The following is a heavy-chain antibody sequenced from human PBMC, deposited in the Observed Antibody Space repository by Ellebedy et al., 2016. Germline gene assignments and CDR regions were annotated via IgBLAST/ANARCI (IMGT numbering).Heavy chain of an antibody. J-gene: IGHJ3*02. D-gene: IGHD3-22*01. CDR3: ARPVEGPSSAYYWTAFDM. CDR1: DFTFSSYW. V-gene: IGHV3-74*01. Sequence: GGSLRLXXAASDFTFSSYWMHWVRQAPGKGLVWVSRINSDGSTTTYADSVKGRFTISRDNAKNTLYLQMNSLRAEDTAVYYCARPVEGPSSAYYWTAFDMWGQGTMVTVSS. CDR2: INSDGSTT.